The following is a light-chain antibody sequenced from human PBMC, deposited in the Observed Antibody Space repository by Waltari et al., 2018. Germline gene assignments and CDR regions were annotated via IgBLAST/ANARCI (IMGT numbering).Light chain of an antibody. CDR1: ALPQQY. J-gene: IGLJ2*01. Sequence: SYELTQPPSVSVSPGQTARITCSGDALPQQYAYWYQQKPGQAPVWVIHKETERPSGIPGRFSGSSSGTTVTLTISGVQGEDEADYYCQSADTSGTYPQVVFGGGTQLTVL. CDR3: QSADTSGTYPQVV. CDR2: KET. V-gene: IGLV3-25*03.